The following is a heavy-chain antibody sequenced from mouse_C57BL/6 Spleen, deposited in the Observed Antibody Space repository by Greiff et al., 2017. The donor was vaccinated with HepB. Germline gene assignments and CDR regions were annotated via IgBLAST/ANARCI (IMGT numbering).Heavy chain of an antibody. V-gene: IGHV1-69*01. CDR2: IDPSDSYT. CDR3: ARQGVVARGDY. CDR1: GYTFTSYW. J-gene: IGHJ2*01. Sequence: VQLQQPGAELVMPGASVKLSCKASGYTFTSYWMHWVKPRPGQGLEWIGEIDPSDSYTNYNQKFKGKSTLTVDKSSSTAYMQLSSLTSEDSAVYYCARQGVVARGDYWGQGTTLTVSS. D-gene: IGHD1-1*01.